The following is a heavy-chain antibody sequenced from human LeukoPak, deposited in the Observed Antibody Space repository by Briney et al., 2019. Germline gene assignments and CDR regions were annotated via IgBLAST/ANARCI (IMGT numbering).Heavy chain of an antibody. Sequence: SETLSPTCSVSDGSISSSYWGWIRQPPGKGLEWIGDIYYTGSTKYNPSLKSRLTISVDMSKNQFSLKLTSVTAADTAVYYCASRIASSGKGFDYWGQGTLVTVSS. J-gene: IGHJ4*02. CDR2: IYYTGST. D-gene: IGHD6-13*01. CDR1: DGSISSSY. V-gene: IGHV4-59*01. CDR3: ASRIASSGKGFDY.